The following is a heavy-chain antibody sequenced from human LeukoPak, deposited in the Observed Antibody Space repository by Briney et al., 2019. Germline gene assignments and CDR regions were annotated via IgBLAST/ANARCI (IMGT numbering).Heavy chain of an antibody. CDR2: IFDPGRT. CDR1: GGSISSYY. J-gene: IGHJ5*02. D-gene: IGHD5-12*01. Sequence: SETLSLTCTVSGGSISSYYWSWIRQPPGKGLEWIGHIFDPGRTNYNPSLKSRATISVDKSKNQLSLKLSSVTAADTAVYYCARVWLRFGFDPWGQGTLVTVSS. V-gene: IGHV4-59*12. CDR3: ARVWLRFGFDP.